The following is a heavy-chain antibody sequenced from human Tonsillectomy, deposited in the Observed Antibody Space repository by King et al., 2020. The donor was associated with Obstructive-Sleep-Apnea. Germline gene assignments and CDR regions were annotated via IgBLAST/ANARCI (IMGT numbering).Heavy chain of an antibody. V-gene: IGHV3-30-3*01. CDR1: GFPFSTYT. D-gene: IGHD6-19*01. J-gene: IGHJ4*02. CDR2: ISYDGSNK. CDR3: ARTGWGSYTSACFDY. Sequence: VQLVEYGGGVGQPGRSLRLSCAASGFPFSTYTMHCVRQAPGKGLDWVAVISYDGSNKYYAASVKGRFTITRDNSKSTLYLQMNSLRADDRAVYYCARTGWGSYTSACFDYWGQGTLVTVSS.